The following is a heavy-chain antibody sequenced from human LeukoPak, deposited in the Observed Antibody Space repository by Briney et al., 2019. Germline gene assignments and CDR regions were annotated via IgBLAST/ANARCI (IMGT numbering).Heavy chain of an antibody. CDR3: AKDCSCGTCYFDY. CDR1: GYSFTSYG. D-gene: IGHD2-15*01. CDR2: VSAYNGNT. J-gene: IGHJ4*02. Sequence: ASVKVSCKASGYSFTSYGISWVRQAPGQGLEWMGWVSAYNGNTNSAQEFQGRVTMTTDTSTSTAYMELRRVRSDDTAVYYCAKDCSCGTCYFDYWGQGTLVTVFS. V-gene: IGHV1-18*01.